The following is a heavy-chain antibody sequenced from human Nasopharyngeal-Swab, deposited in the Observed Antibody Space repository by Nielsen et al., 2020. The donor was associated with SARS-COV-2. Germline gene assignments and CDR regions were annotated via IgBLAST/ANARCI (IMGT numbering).Heavy chain of an antibody. Sequence: WIRKPPGKGLEWVAVIWYDGSNKYYADSVKGRFNISRDNSKNTLYLQMNSLRAEDTAVYYCARVQNYCSGGSCSTLDAFDTWGQGTMVTVSS. CDR2: IWYDGSNK. D-gene: IGHD2-15*01. J-gene: IGHJ3*02. V-gene: IGHV3-33*01. CDR3: ARVQNYCSGGSCSTLDAFDT.